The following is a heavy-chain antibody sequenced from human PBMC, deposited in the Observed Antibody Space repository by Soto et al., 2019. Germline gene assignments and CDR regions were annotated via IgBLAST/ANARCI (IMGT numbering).Heavy chain of an antibody. Sequence: PGGSLRLSCAASGFTFSSYSMNWVRQAPGKGLEWVSYISSSSSTIYYADSVKGRFTISRDNAKNSLYLQMNSLRAEDTAVYYSARDTAMVKGRKDAFDIWGQGTMVTVSS. D-gene: IGHD5-18*01. CDR2: ISSSSSTI. J-gene: IGHJ3*02. CDR1: GFTFSSYS. V-gene: IGHV3-48*01. CDR3: ARDTAMVKGRKDAFDI.